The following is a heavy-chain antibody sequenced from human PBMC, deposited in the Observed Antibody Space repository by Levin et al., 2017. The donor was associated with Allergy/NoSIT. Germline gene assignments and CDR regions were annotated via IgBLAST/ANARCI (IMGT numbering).Heavy chain of an antibody. J-gene: IGHJ4*02. CDR1: GFTFSSYG. Sequence: GGSLRLSCAASGFTFSSYGMHWVRQAPGKGLEWVAVIWYDGSNKYYADSVKGRFTISRDNSKNTLYLQMNSLRAEDTAVYYCAREAYPAIRGSGSYSFFAYWGQGTLVTVSS. V-gene: IGHV3-33*01. CDR3: AREAYPAIRGSGSYSFFAY. CDR2: IWYDGSNK. D-gene: IGHD3-10*01.